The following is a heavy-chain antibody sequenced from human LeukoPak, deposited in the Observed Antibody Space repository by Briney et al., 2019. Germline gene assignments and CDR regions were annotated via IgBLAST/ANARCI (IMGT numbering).Heavy chain of an antibody. CDR1: GGSISSGSYY. V-gene: IGHV4-61*02. CDR3: ARESSHYYGMDV. D-gene: IGHD6-6*01. Sequence: SQTLSLTCTVSGGSISSGSYYWSWIRQPAGKGLEWIGRIYTSGSTNHNPSLKSRVTISVDTSKNQFSLKLSSVTAADTAVYYCARESSHYYGMDVWGQGTTVTVSS. J-gene: IGHJ6*02. CDR2: IYTSGST.